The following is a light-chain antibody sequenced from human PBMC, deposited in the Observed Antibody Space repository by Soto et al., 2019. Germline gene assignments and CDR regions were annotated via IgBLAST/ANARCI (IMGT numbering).Light chain of an antibody. J-gene: IGKJ1*01. Sequence: DIQMTQSPSTVSASAGDRVTITGRACQSIGIWLAWYLQKPGQAPKLLIYKASSLESGVPSRFSGSGFGTEFTLTLSSLQPEDFVTYCCPQYNTHSRTFGQGTMLEI. CDR2: KAS. V-gene: IGKV1-5*03. CDR1: QSIGIW. CDR3: PQYNTHSRT.